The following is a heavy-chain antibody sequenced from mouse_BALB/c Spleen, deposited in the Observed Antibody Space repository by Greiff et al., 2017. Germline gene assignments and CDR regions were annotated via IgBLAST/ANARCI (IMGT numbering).Heavy chain of an antibody. Sequence: EVKLQESGPGLVKPSQSLSLTCSVTGYSITSGYYWNWIRQFPGNKLEWMGYISYDGSNNYNPSLKNRISITRDTSKNQFFLKLNSVTTEDTATDYYARDEAGFDYWGQGTTLTVSA. V-gene: IGHV3-6*02. CDR3: ARDEAGFDY. J-gene: IGHJ2*01. CDR1: GYSITSGYY. CDR2: ISYDGSN. D-gene: IGHD3-2*02.